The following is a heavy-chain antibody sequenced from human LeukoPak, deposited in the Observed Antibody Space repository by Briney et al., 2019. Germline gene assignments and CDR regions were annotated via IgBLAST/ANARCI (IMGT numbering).Heavy chain of an antibody. Sequence: PGGSLRLSCAASGFTFSSYAMSWVRQAPGKGLEWVSAISGSGGSTYYADSVKGRFTISRDNSKNTLLLQMNSLRAEDTAVYYCTTSWPKVREGDQWGQGTLVTVSS. J-gene: IGHJ4*02. CDR1: GFTFSSYA. V-gene: IGHV3-23*01. CDR2: ISGSGGST. CDR3: TTSWPKVREGDQ. D-gene: IGHD3-16*01.